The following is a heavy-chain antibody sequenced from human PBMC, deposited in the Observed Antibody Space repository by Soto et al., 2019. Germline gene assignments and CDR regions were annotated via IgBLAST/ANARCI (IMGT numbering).Heavy chain of an antibody. V-gene: IGHV4-59*08. CDR3: ARVGSSSSGYYYYYMDV. CDR2: IYYSGST. J-gene: IGHJ6*03. Sequence: SETLSLTCTVSGGSISSYYWSWIRQPPGKGLEWIGYIYYSGSTNYNPSLKSRVTISVDTSKNQFSLKLSSVTAADTAVYYCARVGSSSSGYYYYYMDVWGKGTTVTAP. D-gene: IGHD6-6*01. CDR1: GGSISSYY.